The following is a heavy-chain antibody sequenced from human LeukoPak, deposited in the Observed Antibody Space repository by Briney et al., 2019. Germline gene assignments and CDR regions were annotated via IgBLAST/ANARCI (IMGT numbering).Heavy chain of an antibody. V-gene: IGHV4-61*08. CDR1: GGSISSGGYY. D-gene: IGHD3-22*01. CDR3: ARTYYYDRSGYYFNWFDP. CDR2: IYYSGST. Sequence: SETLSLTCTVSGGSISSGGYYWSWIRQPPGKGLEWIGYIYYSGSTNYNPSLKSRVTISVDTSKNQFFLKLSSVTAADTAVYYCARTYYYDRSGYYFNWFDPWGQGTLVTVSS. J-gene: IGHJ5*02.